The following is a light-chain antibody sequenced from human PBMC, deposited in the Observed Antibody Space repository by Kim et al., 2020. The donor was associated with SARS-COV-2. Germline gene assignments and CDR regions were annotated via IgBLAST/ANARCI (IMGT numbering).Light chain of an antibody. CDR1: NIGTYS. Sequence: PGEAARLTCGGSNIGTYSVHWYQQMPGQAPVLVISYDRDRPSGISARYSGSNSGNTATLTISGVEAGDEGDYYCQVWDSSSDHVVFGGGTQLTVL. V-gene: IGLV3-21*04. CDR3: QVWDSSSDHVV. CDR2: YDR. J-gene: IGLJ2*01.